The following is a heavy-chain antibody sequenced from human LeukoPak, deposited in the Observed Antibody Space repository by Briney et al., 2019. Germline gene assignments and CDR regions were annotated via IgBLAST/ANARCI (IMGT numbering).Heavy chain of an antibody. D-gene: IGHD5-18*01. CDR2: IYYSGST. CDR1: GGSISSSYYY. V-gene: IGHV4-39*01. Sequence: SETLSLTCTDSGGSISSSYYYWGWIRQPPGKGLEWIGSIYYSGSTYYNPSLKSRVTISVDTSKNQFSLKLRSVTAADTAVYYCARHPGDTAMVNWFDPWGQGTLVTVSS. J-gene: IGHJ5*02. CDR3: ARHPGDTAMVNWFDP.